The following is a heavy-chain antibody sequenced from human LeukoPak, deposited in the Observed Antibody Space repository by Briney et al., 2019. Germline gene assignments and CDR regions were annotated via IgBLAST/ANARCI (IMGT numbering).Heavy chain of an antibody. V-gene: IGHV3-7*01. CDR3: ARDLGYSSTWLDY. CDR1: GFTFTIYW. Sequence: GGSLRLSCAASGFTFTIYWMSWARQAPGKGLEWVANIKPDGSEKFFVDSVKGRFTISRDNAKNSLYLQMNSLRAEDTAVYYCARDLGYSSTWLDYWGQGTLVTVSS. J-gene: IGHJ4*02. CDR2: IKPDGSEK. D-gene: IGHD6-13*01.